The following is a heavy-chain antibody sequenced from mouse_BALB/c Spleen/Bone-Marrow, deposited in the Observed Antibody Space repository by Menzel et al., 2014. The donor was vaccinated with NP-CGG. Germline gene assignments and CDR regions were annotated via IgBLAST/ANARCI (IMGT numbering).Heavy chain of an antibody. V-gene: IGHV10-1*02. Sequence: EVKLMESGGGLVQPKGSLKLSCAASGFTFNTYAMNWVRQAPGKGLEWVARIRSKSNNYATYYADSVKDRFTISRGDSQSMLYLQMNNLKTEDTAMYYCVRYYGSSYYYAMDYWGQGTSVTVSS. CDR2: IRSKSNNYAT. CDR3: VRYYGSSYYYAMDY. D-gene: IGHD1-1*01. J-gene: IGHJ4*01. CDR1: GFTFNTYA.